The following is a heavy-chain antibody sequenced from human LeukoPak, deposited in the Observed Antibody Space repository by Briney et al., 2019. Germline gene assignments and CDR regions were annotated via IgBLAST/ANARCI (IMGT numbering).Heavy chain of an antibody. CDR3: ARELYGSGNFDY. J-gene: IGHJ4*02. CDR1: GYSISSGYY. V-gene: IGHV4-38-2*02. CDR2: IYHSGST. Sequence: KTSETLSLTCTVSGYSISSGYYWGWIRQPPGEGLEWIGSIYHSGSTYYNPSLKSRVTISVDTSKNQFSLKLSSVTAADTAVYYCARELYGSGNFDYWGQGTLVTVSS. D-gene: IGHD3-10*01.